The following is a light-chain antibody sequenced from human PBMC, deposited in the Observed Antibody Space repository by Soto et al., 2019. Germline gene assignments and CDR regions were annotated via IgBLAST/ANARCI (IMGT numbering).Light chain of an antibody. CDR3: QQYGSSPWT. CDR2: GAS. CDR1: QSVSSSY. Sequence: EIVLTQSPATLPLSPGERATLSCRASQSVSSSYLAWYQQKPGQAPRLLIYGASSRATGIPDRFSGSGSGTDFTLTISRLEPEDFAVYYCQQYGSSPWTFGQGTKVEIK. J-gene: IGKJ1*01. V-gene: IGKV3-20*01.